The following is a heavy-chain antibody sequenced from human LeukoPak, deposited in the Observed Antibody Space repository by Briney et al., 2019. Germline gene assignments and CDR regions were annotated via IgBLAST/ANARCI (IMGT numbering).Heavy chain of an antibody. V-gene: IGHV3-48*01. Sequence: PGGSLRLSCAGSGFTFSSYSMSWVRHAPGKGLEWVSYISGSGKTIYYADSVKGRFTISRDNTKNSLYLQMNSLGAEDTAVYYCARDWDVDTAVVTVDYWGQGTLVTVSS. CDR1: GFTFSSYS. D-gene: IGHD5-18*01. J-gene: IGHJ4*02. CDR3: ARDWDVDTAVVTVDY. CDR2: ISGSGKTI.